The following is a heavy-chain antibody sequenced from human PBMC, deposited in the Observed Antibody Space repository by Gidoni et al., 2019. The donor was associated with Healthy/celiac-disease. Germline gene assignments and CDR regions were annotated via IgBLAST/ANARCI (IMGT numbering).Heavy chain of an antibody. CDR1: GYTFPSYY. CDR3: ARAQQKGITMVRMAPFDY. Sequence: QVQLVQSGAEVKKPGASVKVSCKASGYTFPSYYMHWVRQAPGQGLEWMGIINPSGGSTSYAQKFQGRVTMTRDTSTSTVYMELSSLRSEDTAVYYCARAQQKGITMVRMAPFDYWGQGTLVTVSS. D-gene: IGHD3-10*01. CDR2: INPSGGST. V-gene: IGHV1-46*01. J-gene: IGHJ4*02.